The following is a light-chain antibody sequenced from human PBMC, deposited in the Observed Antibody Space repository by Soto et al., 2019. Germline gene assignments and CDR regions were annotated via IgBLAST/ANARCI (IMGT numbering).Light chain of an antibody. CDR3: QQYGSSPRT. CDR1: QSFSSSF. Sequence: EIVLTQSPGTLSLSPGERATLSCRASQSFSSSFLAWYQQIPGQAPRLLIYGASSRATGIPDRFSGSGSGTDFTLTISRLEPEDWAVYYGQQYGSSPRTFGQGTKVDIK. V-gene: IGKV3-20*01. J-gene: IGKJ1*01. CDR2: GAS.